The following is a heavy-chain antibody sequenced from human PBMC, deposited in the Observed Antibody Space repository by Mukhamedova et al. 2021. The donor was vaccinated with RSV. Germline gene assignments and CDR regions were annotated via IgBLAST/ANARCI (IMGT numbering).Heavy chain of an antibody. CDR3: ARNALTIVGWFRPYKRFDP. CDR2: IYHSGST. V-gene: IGHV4-38-2*01. J-gene: IGHJ5*01. D-gene: IGHD3-3*01. Sequence: GSIYHSGSTHYNPSLKSRVTISVDTSKNQFSLKLTSVTAADTAVYYCARNALTIVGWFRPYKRFDPWCQGSLVT.